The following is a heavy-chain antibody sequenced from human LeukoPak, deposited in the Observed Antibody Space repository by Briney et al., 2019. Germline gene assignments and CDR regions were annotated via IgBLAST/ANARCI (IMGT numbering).Heavy chain of an antibody. CDR3: ARDRSRYSGSYGY. CDR2: IWYDGSNK. CDR1: GFTFSSHA. D-gene: IGHD1-26*01. J-gene: IGHJ4*02. V-gene: IGHV3-33*01. Sequence: GGSLRLSCAASGFTFSSHALHGVRQAPGKGLDGGAVIWYDGSNKYYADSVEGRFTISRDNSKNTLYLQMNSLRAEDTAVYYCARDRSRYSGSYGYWGQGTLVTVSS.